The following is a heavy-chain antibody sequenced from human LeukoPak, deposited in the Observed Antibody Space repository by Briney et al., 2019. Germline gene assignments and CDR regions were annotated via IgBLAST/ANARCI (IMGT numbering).Heavy chain of an antibody. J-gene: IGHJ4*02. CDR3: TLIQGWGSGSYYRDF. V-gene: IGHV3-15*01. D-gene: IGHD3-10*01. CDR1: GFSISNDW. Sequence: GSLRPSCAAPGFSISNDWMSWVRQAPGKGLEWGARVKSRSAGETTDYAAPVKGRFTISRDDSKNTLYLQMNSLKTEDTAVYYCTLIQGWGSGSYYRDFWGQGTLVTVSS. CDR2: VKSRSAGETT.